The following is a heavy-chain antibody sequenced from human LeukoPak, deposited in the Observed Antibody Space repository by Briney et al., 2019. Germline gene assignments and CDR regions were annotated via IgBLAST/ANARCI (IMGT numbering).Heavy chain of an antibody. J-gene: IGHJ4*02. CDR1: GYTFTSYG. CDR3: AVVVVAATLSV. CDR2: ISAYNGNT. D-gene: IGHD2-15*01. V-gene: IGHV1-18*01. Sequence: ASVKVSCRASGYTFTSYGISWVRQAPGQGLEWMGWISAYNGNTNYAQKLQGRVTMTTDTSTSTAYMELRSLRSDDTAVYYCAVVVVAATLSVWGQGTLVTVSS.